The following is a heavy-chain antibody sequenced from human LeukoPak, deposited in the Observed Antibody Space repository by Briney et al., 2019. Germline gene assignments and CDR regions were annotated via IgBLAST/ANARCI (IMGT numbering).Heavy chain of an antibody. CDR2: IYYSGTT. Sequence: SETLSLTCTVSGGSISSGGYYWTWIRQYPGKGLEWIGYIYYSGTTYYNPSLQSRVTISGDTSKNQFSLKLSSVTAADTAEYYCARTAGWSYGFDYWGQGTLVTVSS. J-gene: IGHJ4*02. CDR3: ARTAGWSYGFDY. V-gene: IGHV4-31*03. CDR1: GGSISSGGYY. D-gene: IGHD3-16*01.